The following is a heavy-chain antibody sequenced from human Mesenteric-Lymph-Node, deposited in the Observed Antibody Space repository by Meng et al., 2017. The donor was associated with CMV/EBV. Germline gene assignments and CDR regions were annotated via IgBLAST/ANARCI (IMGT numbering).Heavy chain of an antibody. CDR3: AKLPKTFYDVLTGYSPAGYFDY. Sequence: GGSLRLSCVASGFSFSDHAMSWVRQAPGKGLEWVSGISVNGQKSYVADSVKGRFTIARDNSKNTLYLQMNSLRAEDTAVYYCAKLPKTFYDVLTGYSPAGYFDYWGQGILVTVSS. J-gene: IGHJ4*02. D-gene: IGHD3-9*01. V-gene: IGHV3-23*01. CDR1: GFSFSDHA. CDR2: ISVNGQKS.